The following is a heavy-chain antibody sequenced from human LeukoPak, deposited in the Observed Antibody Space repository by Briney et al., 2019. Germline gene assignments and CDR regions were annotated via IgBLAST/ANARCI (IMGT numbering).Heavy chain of an antibody. D-gene: IGHD5-12*01. Sequence: PSKTLSLTCTVSGGSISSSSYYWGWIRQPPGKGLEWIGSIYYSGSTYYNPSLKSRVTISVDTSKNQFSLKVSSVTAADTAVYYCARPEEVLVATTPPLNAFDIWGQGTMVTVSS. CDR1: GGSISSSSYY. CDR2: IYYSGST. V-gene: IGHV4-39*01. J-gene: IGHJ3*02. CDR3: ARPEEVLVATTPPLNAFDI.